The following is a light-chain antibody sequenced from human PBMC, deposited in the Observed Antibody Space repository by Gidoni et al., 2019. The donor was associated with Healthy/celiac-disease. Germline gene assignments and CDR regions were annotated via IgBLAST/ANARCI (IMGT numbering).Light chain of an antibody. Sequence: DIQMTQSPSSLSASVGDRVTITCQASQDISNYLNWYQQKPGKAPKLLIYDASNLETGVPSRFSRSRCGTNFTFTISSLQPEDVAAYYCHQYVNLPPLTFGRGTKVDIK. CDR2: DAS. V-gene: IGKV1-33*01. CDR3: HQYVNLPPLT. J-gene: IGKJ3*01. CDR1: QDISNY.